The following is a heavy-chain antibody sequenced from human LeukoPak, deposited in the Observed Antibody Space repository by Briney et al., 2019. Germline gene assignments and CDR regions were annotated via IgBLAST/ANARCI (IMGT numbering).Heavy chain of an antibody. CDR2: IKEDGSEK. J-gene: IGHJ5*01. V-gene: IGHV3-7*04. CDR1: GFTFSTCA. D-gene: IGHD1-26*01. Sequence: GGSLRLSCAASGFTFSTCAMHWVRQAPGKGLEWVASIKEDGSEKNYVDSVKGRFTISRDNDNNSLYLHMNSLRVDDTAFYYCARGGRPDSWGQGTLVTVSS. CDR3: ARGGRPDS.